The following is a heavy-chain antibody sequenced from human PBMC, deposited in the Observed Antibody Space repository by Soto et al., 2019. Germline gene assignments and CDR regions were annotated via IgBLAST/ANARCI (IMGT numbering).Heavy chain of an antibody. V-gene: IGHV3-23*01. D-gene: IGHD6-19*01. CDR3: AKRVAVAGPRGFDY. Sequence: GGSLRLSCAASGFTFSSYAMTWVRQAPGKGLEWVSVISGSGGTTYYADSVKGRFTISRDNSKDTLYLQMNNLRVGDTAVYYCAKRVAVAGPRGFDYWGPGTLVTVSS. J-gene: IGHJ4*02. CDR2: ISGSGGTT. CDR1: GFTFSSYA.